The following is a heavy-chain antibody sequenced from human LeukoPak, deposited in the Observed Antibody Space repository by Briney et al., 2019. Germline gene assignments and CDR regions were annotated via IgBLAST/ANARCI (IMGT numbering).Heavy chain of an antibody. CDR3: ARGGDFYESSILFNF. D-gene: IGHD3-22*01. V-gene: IGHV4-59*01. CDR2: INYSGST. J-gene: IGHJ4*02. CDR1: GGSISGYF. Sequence: SETLSLTCTVSGGSISGYFWNWIRQPPGKGLEWIGCINYSGSTNYNPSLKSRLTISIDTSKNQFSLKLRSMTAADTAVYHCARGGDFYESSILFNFWGQGTLVTVSS.